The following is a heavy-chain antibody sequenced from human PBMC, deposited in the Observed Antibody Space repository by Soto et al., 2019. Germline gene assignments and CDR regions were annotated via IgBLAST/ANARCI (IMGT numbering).Heavy chain of an antibody. CDR1: GGSVRSSSFY. CDR3: ARHTLILERLHGFDL. D-gene: IGHD3-22*01. J-gene: IGHJ3*01. V-gene: IGHV4-39*01. Sequence: QLQESGPGLVRPSETLSLTCTVSGGSVRSSSFYWGWVRQSPGKGLEWIASIFSSGYTYYNPSLKSRVTISIDTSKNQFSLSLSSVTAADTAVFYCARHTLILERLHGFDLWGQGTMVIVSS. CDR2: IFSSGYT.